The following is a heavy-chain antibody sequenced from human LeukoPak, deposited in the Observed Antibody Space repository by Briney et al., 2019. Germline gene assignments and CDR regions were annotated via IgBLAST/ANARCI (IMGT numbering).Heavy chain of an antibody. D-gene: IGHD3-22*01. J-gene: IGHJ3*02. CDR1: GGTFSNYA. V-gene: IGHV1-69*05. CDR2: IIPIFGTA. Sequence: SVKVSCKASGGTFSNYAISWVRQAPGQGLEWMGGIIPIFGTANYAQKFQGRVTMTRDMSTSTVYMELSSLRSEDTAVYYCARSRRDSSGYWGAFDIWGQGTMVTVSS. CDR3: ARSRRDSSGYWGAFDI.